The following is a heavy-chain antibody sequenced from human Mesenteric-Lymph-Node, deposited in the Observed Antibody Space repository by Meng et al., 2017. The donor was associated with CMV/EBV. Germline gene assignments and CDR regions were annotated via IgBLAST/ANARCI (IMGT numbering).Heavy chain of an antibody. J-gene: IGHJ6*02. CDR3: AKDIFDYDSSLWGHYYYYGMDV. V-gene: IGHV3-7*03. CDR2: IKQDGSEK. Sequence: GGSLRLSCAASGFTFSSYWMSWVRQAPGKGLEWVANIKQDGSEKYYVDSVKGRFTISRDNAKNSLYLQMNSLRAEDTAVYYCAKDIFDYDSSLWGHYYYYGMDVWGQGTTVTVSS. CDR1: GFTFSSYW. D-gene: IGHD6-6*01.